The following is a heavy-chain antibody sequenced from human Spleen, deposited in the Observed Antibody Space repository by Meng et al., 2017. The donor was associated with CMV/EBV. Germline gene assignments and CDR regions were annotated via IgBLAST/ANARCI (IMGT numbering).Heavy chain of an antibody. J-gene: IGHJ4*02. CDR1: RFHFTSYG. CDR3: AKSAAGRSGFEDY. Sequence: GESLKISCRASRFHFTSYGMHWVRQAPGKGLEWVAFIRYDGSNDQYADSVKGRFTISRDNSKNTVYLQMNSLRATDTAVYYCAKSAAGRSGFEDYWGQGTAVTVSS. CDR2: IRYDGSND. D-gene: IGHD6-19*01. V-gene: IGHV3-30*02.